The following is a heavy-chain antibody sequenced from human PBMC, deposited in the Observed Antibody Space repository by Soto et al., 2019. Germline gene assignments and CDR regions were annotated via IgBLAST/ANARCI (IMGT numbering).Heavy chain of an antibody. D-gene: IGHD6-13*01. CDR1: GFTFSSYD. CDR2: IGTAGDT. V-gene: IGHV3-13*01. J-gene: IGHJ6*02. CDR3: ARGGTGIAAAGNYYYYYGMDV. Sequence: PVGSLRLSCAASGFTFSSYDMHWVRQATLKVLEWVSAIGTAGDTYYPGSVKGRFTISRENAKNSLYLQMNSLRAGDTAVYYCARGGTGIAAAGNYYYYYGMDVWGQGTTVTVSS.